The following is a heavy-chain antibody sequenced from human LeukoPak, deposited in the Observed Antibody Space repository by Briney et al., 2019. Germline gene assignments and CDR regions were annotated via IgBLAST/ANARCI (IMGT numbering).Heavy chain of an antibody. V-gene: IGHV4-38-2*02. CDR3: ARESSRDGYNYLHPYYFDY. CDR2: IYHSGST. Sequence: PSETLSLTCAVSGYSISSGYYWGWIRQPPGKGLEWIGSIYHSGSTHYNPSLKSRVTISVDTSKNQFSLKLSSVTAADTAVYYCARESSRDGYNYLHPYYFDYWGQGTLVTVSS. J-gene: IGHJ4*02. CDR1: GYSISSGYY. D-gene: IGHD5-24*01.